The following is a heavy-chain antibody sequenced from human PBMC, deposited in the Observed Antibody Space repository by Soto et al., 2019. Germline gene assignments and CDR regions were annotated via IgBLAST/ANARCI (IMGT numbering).Heavy chain of an antibody. Sequence: SGGSLRLSCAASGFTFSGSTMHWVRQASGKGLEWVGRIRSKANSYATAYAASVKGRFTISRDDSKNTAYLQMNSLKTEDTAVYYCTRAYYYDSSGGNPSEYYFDYWGQGTLVTVSS. J-gene: IGHJ4*02. D-gene: IGHD3-22*01. CDR1: GFTFSGST. CDR3: TRAYYYDSSGGNPSEYYFDY. CDR2: IRSKANSYAT. V-gene: IGHV3-73*01.